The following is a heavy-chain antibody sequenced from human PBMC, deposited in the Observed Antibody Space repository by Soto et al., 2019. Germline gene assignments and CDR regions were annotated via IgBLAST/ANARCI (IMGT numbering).Heavy chain of an antibody. J-gene: IGHJ4*02. V-gene: IGHV4-39*01. CDR1: GGSISSDDYY. D-gene: IGHD1-26*01. CDR2: IYYSGGT. Sequence: SETLSLTCTVSGGSISSDDYYWSWIRQPPGKGLEWIGSIYYSGGTYYSPSLKSRVTMSVDTSKNQFSLKLSSVTAADTAVYYCARPSGSYLYYFDYWGQGTLVTVSS. CDR3: ARPSGSYLYYFDY.